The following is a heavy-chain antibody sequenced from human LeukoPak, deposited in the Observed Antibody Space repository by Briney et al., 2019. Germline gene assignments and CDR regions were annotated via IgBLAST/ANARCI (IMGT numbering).Heavy chain of an antibody. CDR3: AKDRGRRLGYWYYYGMDV. Sequence: GGSLRLSCAASGFTFSSYAMHWVRQAPGKGLEWVAVISYDGSNKYYADSVKGRFTISRDNSKNTLYLQMNSLRAEDTAVYYCAKDRGRRLGYWYYYGMDVWGQGTTVTVSS. J-gene: IGHJ6*02. CDR1: GFTFSSYA. V-gene: IGHV3-30-3*01. D-gene: IGHD2-15*01. CDR2: ISYDGSNK.